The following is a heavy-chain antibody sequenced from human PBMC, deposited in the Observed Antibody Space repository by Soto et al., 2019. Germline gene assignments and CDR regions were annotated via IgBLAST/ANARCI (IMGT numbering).Heavy chain of an antibody. CDR1: GYTFTSYY. Sequence: ASVKVSCKASGYTFTSYYMHWVRQAPGQGLEWMGIINPSGGSTSYAQKFQGRVTMTRDTSTSTVYMDLSSLRSEDTAVYYCARASEYDFWSGYPPERAILQHWGQGTLVTVSS. J-gene: IGHJ1*01. D-gene: IGHD3-3*01. V-gene: IGHV1-46*03. CDR2: INPSGGST. CDR3: ARASEYDFWSGYPPERAILQH.